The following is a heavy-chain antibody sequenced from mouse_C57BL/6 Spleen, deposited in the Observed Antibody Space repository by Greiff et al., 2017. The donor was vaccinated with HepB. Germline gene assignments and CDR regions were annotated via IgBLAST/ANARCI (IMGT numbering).Heavy chain of an antibody. CDR2: IDPSDSYT. CDR1: GYTFTSYW. D-gene: IGHD1-1*01. CDR3: ARGDYGSSYDGD. J-gene: IGHJ2*01. Sequence: VQLQQPGAELVRPGTSVKLSCKASGYTFTSYWMHWVKQRPGQGLEWIGVIDPSDSYTNYNQKFKGKATLTVDTSSSTAYMQLSSLTSEDSAVYYCARGDYGSSYDGDWGQGTTLTVSS. V-gene: IGHV1-59*01.